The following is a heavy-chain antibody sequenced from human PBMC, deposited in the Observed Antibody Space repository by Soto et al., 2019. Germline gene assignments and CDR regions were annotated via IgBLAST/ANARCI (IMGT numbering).Heavy chain of an antibody. D-gene: IGHD3-16*02. CDR2: INPSGGST. CDR1: GYTFTSYY. J-gene: IGHJ4*02. Sequence: ASVKVSCKASGYTFTSYYMHWVRQAPGQGLEWMGIINPSGGSTSYAQKFQGRVTMTRDTSTSTVYMELSSLRSEDTAVYYCARDGEPGYRVPQIIDYWGQGTLVTVSS. V-gene: IGHV1-46*01. CDR3: ARDGEPGYRVPQIIDY.